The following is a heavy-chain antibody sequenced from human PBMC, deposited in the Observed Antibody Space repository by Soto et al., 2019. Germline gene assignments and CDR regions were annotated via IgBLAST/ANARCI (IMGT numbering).Heavy chain of an antibody. CDR3: ARSASETYSQGYTFYVMEV. Sequence: SAKVSCKASGGTLTHYAISWVRQAPGQGLEWMVGIIPVFKTSNYAQNFQGRLSITANESMTTAYIDLSSLRSDDTAVYYCARSASETYSQGYTFYVMEVWGQGTTVTVSS. CDR1: GGTLTHYA. D-gene: IGHD3-16*02. V-gene: IGHV1-69*13. CDR2: IIPVFKTS. J-gene: IGHJ6*02.